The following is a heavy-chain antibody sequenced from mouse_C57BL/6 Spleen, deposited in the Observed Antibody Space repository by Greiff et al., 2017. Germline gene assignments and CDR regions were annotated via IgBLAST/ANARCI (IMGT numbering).Heavy chain of an antibody. V-gene: IGHV14-4*01. CDR3: TTIRAY. Sequence: EVHLVESGAELVRPGASVKLSCTASGFNIKDDYMHWVKQRPEQGLEWIGWIDPENGDTEYASKFQGKATITADTSSNTAYLQLSSLTSEDTAVYYCTTIRAYWGQGTLVTVSA. CDR1: GFNIKDDY. J-gene: IGHJ3*01. CDR2: IDPENGDT.